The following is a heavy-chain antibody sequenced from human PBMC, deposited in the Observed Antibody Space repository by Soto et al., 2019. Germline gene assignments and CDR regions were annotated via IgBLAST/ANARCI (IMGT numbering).Heavy chain of an antibody. Sequence: PSETLSLTCAVSGGSFSSYYWSWIRQPPGKGLEWIGYIYYSGSTNYNPSLKSRVTISVDTSKNQFSLKLSSVTAADTAVHYCARVNYYDSSGYYYDWFAPWGQGTLVTVSS. CDR1: GGSFSSYY. CDR3: ARVNYYDSSGYYYDWFAP. D-gene: IGHD3-22*01. V-gene: IGHV4-59*01. CDR2: IYYSGST. J-gene: IGHJ5*02.